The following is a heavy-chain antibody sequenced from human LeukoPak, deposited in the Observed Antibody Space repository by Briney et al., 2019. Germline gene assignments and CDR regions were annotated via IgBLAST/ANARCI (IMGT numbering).Heavy chain of an antibody. D-gene: IGHD2-2*01. Sequence: PGGSLRLSCAASGFTFSSYWMSWVRQAPGKGLEWVANIKQDGSEKYYVDSVKGRFTISRDNAKNSLYLQMNSLRAEDTAVYYCARGRVPAVLYYYYGMDVWGKGTTVTVSS. J-gene: IGHJ6*04. V-gene: IGHV3-7*03. CDR1: GFTFSSYW. CDR3: ARGRVPAVLYYYYGMDV. CDR2: IKQDGSEK.